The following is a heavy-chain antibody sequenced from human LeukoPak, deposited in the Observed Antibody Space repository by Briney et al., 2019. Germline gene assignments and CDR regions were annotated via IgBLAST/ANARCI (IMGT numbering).Heavy chain of an antibody. CDR1: GFTFSSYS. D-gene: IGHD1-26*01. CDR2: ISYDGSNK. V-gene: IGHV3-30*18. J-gene: IGHJ4*02. CDR3: AKDPRELPYFDY. Sequence: GGSLRLSCAASGFTFSSYSMNWVRQAPGKGLEWVAVISYDGSNKYYADSVKGRFTISRDNSKNTLYLQMNSLRAEDTAVYYCAKDPRELPYFDYWGQGTLVTVSS.